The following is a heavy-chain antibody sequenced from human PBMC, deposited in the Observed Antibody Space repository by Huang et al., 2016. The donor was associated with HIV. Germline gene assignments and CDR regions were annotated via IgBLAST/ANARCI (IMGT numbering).Heavy chain of an antibody. CDR2: INPNNGGT. J-gene: IGHJ5*02. Sequence: QVQFVQSGAELKKPGASVTVSCKASGYTFTGSYIHWVRQAPGQGLEGIGWINPNNGGTNYAQDFKGRLTLTRDTSITTAYMELSGLRFGDTAIYYCATWELLGPWGQGSLVTVSS. CDR1: GYTFTGSY. D-gene: IGHD1-7*01. V-gene: IGHV1-2*02. CDR3: ATWELLGP.